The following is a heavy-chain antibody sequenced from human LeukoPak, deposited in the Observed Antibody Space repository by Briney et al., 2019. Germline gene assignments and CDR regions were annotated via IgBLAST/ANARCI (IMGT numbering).Heavy chain of an antibody. D-gene: IGHD3-22*01. CDR1: GFTFSSYS. V-gene: IGHV3-21*01. J-gene: IGHJ4*02. CDR3: ARDGDYYDSSGPDY. CDR2: ISSSSSYI. Sequence: GRSLRLSCAASGFTFSSYSMNWVRQAPGKGLEWVSSISSSSSYIYYADSVKGRFTISRDNAKNSLYLQMNSLRAEDTAVYYCARDGDYYDSSGPDYWGQGTLVTVSS.